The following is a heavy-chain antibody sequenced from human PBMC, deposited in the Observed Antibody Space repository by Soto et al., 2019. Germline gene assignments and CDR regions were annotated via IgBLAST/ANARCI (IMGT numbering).Heavy chain of an antibody. CDR1: GFTFSSYA. Sequence: QVQLVESGGGVVQPGRSLRLSCAASGFTFSSYAMHWVRQAPGKGLEWVAVISYDGSNKYYADSVKGRFTISRDNSKNTLYLQMNSLRGEDTAVYYCSRDRYSFQRRIAAAGSVLGYWCQGTLVTVSS. J-gene: IGHJ4*02. CDR3: SRDRYSFQRRIAAAGSVLGY. D-gene: IGHD6-13*01. CDR2: ISYDGSNK. V-gene: IGHV3-30-3*01.